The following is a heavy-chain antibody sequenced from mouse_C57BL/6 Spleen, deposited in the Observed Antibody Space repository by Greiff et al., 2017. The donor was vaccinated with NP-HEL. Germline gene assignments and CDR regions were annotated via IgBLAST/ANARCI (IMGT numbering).Heavy chain of an antibody. CDR1: GYTFTSYW. Sequence: VQLQQPGAELVKPGASVKMSCKASGYTFTSYWITWVKQRPGQALEWIGDIYPGSGSTNYNEKFKSKATLTVDTSSSTAYMQLSSLTSEDSAVYYCARSLDSSGYVGWFAYWGQGTLVTVSA. D-gene: IGHD3-2*02. CDR3: ARSLDSSGYVGWFAY. J-gene: IGHJ3*01. CDR2: IYPGSGST. V-gene: IGHV1-55*01.